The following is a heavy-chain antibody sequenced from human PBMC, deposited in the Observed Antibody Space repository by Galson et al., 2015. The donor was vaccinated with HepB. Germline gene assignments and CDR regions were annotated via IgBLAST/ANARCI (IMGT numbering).Heavy chain of an antibody. CDR3: ARDLRPTTYYYYGMDV. CDR2: IWYDGSNK. Sequence: SLRLSCAASGFTFSSYGMHWVRQAPGKGLEWVAVIWYDGSNKYYADSVKGRFTISRDNSKNTLYLQMNSLRAEDTAVYYCARDLRPTTYYYYGMDVWGQGTTVTVSS. D-gene: IGHD5/OR15-5a*01. V-gene: IGHV3-33*08. J-gene: IGHJ6*02. CDR1: GFTFSSYG.